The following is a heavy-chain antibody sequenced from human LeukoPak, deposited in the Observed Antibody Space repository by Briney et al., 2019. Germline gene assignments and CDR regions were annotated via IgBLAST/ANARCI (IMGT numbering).Heavy chain of an antibody. CDR1: GGSFSGYY. Sequence: SETLSLTCAVYGGSFSGYYWSWIRQPPGKGLEWIGEINHSGSTNYNPSLKSRVTISVDTSKNHFSLKLSSVTAADTAVYYCAREVVVITHFDYWGQGTLVTVSS. D-gene: IGHD3-22*01. CDR2: INHSGST. V-gene: IGHV4-34*01. J-gene: IGHJ4*02. CDR3: AREVVVITHFDY.